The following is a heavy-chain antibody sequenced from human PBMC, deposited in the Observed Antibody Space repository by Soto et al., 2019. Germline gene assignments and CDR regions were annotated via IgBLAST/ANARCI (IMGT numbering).Heavy chain of an antibody. CDR2: MNPGSGDT. CDR1: GYSFTNND. V-gene: IGHV1-8*01. D-gene: IGHD3-16*01. J-gene: IGHJ5*02. CDR3: ARMGTFGSLNWFDP. Sequence: GASVNVSCKASGYSFTNNDVSWVRQATGQGLEWMGWMNPGSGDTGYAQKFQGRVTMTRDISIATAYMELSSLRSDDTAIYYCARMGTFGSLNWFDPWGQGTLVTVSS.